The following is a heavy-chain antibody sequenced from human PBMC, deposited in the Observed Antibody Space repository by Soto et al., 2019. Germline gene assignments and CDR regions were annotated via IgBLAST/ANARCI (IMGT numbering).Heavy chain of an antibody. Sequence: SETLSLTCTVSGGSISSYYWSWIRQPPGKGLEWIGYIYYSGSTNYNPSLKSRVTISVDTSKNQFSLKLSSVTAADTAVYYCARVKWGYDILRWGCAFDIWGQGTMVTVSS. V-gene: IGHV4-59*01. CDR2: IYYSGST. CDR3: ARVKWGYDILRWGCAFDI. J-gene: IGHJ3*02. CDR1: GGSISSYY. D-gene: IGHD3-9*01.